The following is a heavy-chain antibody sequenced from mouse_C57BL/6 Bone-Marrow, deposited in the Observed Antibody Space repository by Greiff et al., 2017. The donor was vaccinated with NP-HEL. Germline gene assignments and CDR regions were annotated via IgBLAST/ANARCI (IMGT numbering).Heavy chain of an antibody. CDR2: IHPNSGST. V-gene: IGHV1-64*01. CDR3: ARPFITTVPWYFDV. CDR1: GYTFTSYW. Sequence: VQLQQPGAELVKPGASVKLSCKASGYTFTSYWMHWVKQRPGQGLEWIGMIHPNSGSTNYNEKFKSKATLTVDKSSSTAYMQLSSLTSEDSAVYYCARPFITTVPWYFDVWGTGTTVTVSS. D-gene: IGHD1-1*01. J-gene: IGHJ1*03.